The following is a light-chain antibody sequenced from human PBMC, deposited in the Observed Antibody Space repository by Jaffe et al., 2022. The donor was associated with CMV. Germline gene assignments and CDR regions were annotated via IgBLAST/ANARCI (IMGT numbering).Light chain of an antibody. CDR2: DAS. Sequence: DIQMTQSPFSLSASVGDRVTITCRASQSISSYLNWYQQKPGRAPKLLIYDASTLQDGVPPRFSGVKSGTDFTLIISSLQPEDFATYYCQQSYSTPLTFGGGTKVEMK. J-gene: IGKJ4*01. CDR1: QSISSY. V-gene: IGKV1-39*01. CDR3: QQSYSTPLT.